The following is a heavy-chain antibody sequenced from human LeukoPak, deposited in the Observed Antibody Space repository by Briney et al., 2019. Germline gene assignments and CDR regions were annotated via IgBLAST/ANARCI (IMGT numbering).Heavy chain of an antibody. V-gene: IGHV1-24*01. D-gene: IGHD1-14*01. CDR1: GYTFTGYG. J-gene: IGHJ5*02. CDR3: ATTLRNNPP. Sequence: GASVKVSCKASGYTFTGYGVSWVRQAPGQGLQWMGGFDPEDGETIYAQKFQGRVTMTEDTSTDTAYMELTSLTSEDTAVYYCATTLRNNPPWGQGTLVTVSS. CDR2: FDPEDGET.